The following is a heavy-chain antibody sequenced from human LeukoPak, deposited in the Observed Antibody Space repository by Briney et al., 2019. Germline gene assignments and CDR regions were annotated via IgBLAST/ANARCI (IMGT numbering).Heavy chain of an antibody. J-gene: IGHJ4*02. CDR2: IIPILGIA. CDR1: GGTFSSYA. Sequence: ASVKVSCKASGGTFSSYAISWVRQAPGQGLEWMGRIIPILGIANYAQKFQGRVTITADKSTSTAYMELSSLRSEDTAVYYCAALGDSSSREPLPDYWGQGTLVTVSS. CDR3: AALGDSSSREPLPDY. D-gene: IGHD6-13*01. V-gene: IGHV1-69*04.